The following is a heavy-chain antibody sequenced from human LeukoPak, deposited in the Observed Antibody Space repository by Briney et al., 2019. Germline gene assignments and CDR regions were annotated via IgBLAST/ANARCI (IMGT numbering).Heavy chain of an antibody. CDR3: ATASTVTTERGSVVRAFDI. Sequence: ASVKVSCKASGYTFTSYDINWVRQSSGQGLEWMGWMNPNSGNTGYAQRFQGRVTMTRSTSISTAYMELSSLRSEDTAVYYCATASTVTTERGSVVRAFDIWGQGTMVTVSS. V-gene: IGHV1-8*01. D-gene: IGHD4-17*01. CDR1: GYTFTSYD. CDR2: MNPNSGNT. J-gene: IGHJ3*02.